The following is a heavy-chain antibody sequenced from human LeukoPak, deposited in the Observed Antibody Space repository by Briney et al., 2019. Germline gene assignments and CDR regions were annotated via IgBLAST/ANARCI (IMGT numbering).Heavy chain of an antibody. V-gene: IGHV3-23*01. Sequence: PGGSLRLSCAASGFTLSSYAMSWVRQAPGKGLEWVSSISGSGGSTYYADSVKGRFTISRDNSKNTLYLQMNSLRAEDTAVYYCAKGLSSGWNLKGSDYWGQGTLVTVSS. CDR2: ISGSGGST. J-gene: IGHJ4*02. CDR3: AKGLSSGWNLKGSDY. D-gene: IGHD6-19*01. CDR1: GFTLSSYA.